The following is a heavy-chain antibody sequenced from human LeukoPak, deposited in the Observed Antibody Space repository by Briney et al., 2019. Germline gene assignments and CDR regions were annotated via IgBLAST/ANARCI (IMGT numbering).Heavy chain of an antibody. Sequence: GGSLRLSCAASGFTFSSYWMSWIRQAPGKGLEWVSYISSSGSTIYYADSVKGRFTISRDNAKNSLYLQMNNLRAEDTAVYYCARGRGVDRFDYWGQGTLVTVSS. CDR2: ISSSGSTI. V-gene: IGHV3-11*04. CDR3: ARGRGVDRFDY. J-gene: IGHJ4*02. D-gene: IGHD3-16*01. CDR1: GFTFSSYW.